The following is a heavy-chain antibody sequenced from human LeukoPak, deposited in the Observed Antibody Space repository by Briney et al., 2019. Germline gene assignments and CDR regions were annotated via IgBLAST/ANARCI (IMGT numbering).Heavy chain of an antibody. CDR2: INHSGST. Sequence: SETLSLTCAVYGGSFSGYYWSWIRQPPGKGLEWIGEINHSGSTNYNPSLKSRVTISVDTSKNQFSLKLSSVTAADTAVYYCARDLNNYYGSGSYDYWGQGTLVTVSS. D-gene: IGHD3-10*01. CDR3: ARDLNNYYGSGSYDY. V-gene: IGHV4-34*01. J-gene: IGHJ4*02. CDR1: GGSFSGYY.